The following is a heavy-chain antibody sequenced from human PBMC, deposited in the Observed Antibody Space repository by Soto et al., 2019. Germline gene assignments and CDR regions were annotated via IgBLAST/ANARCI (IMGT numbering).Heavy chain of an antibody. Sequence: GGSLRLSCAASGFTFSSYGMHWVRQAPGKGLEWVAVIWYDGSNKYYADSVKGRFTISRDNSKNTLYLQMNSLRAEDTAVYYCARDLGPQNYFDYWGQGTLVTVSS. CDR2: IWYDGSNK. J-gene: IGHJ4*02. CDR1: GFTFSSYG. V-gene: IGHV3-33*01. CDR3: ARDLGPQNYFDY. D-gene: IGHD1-26*01.